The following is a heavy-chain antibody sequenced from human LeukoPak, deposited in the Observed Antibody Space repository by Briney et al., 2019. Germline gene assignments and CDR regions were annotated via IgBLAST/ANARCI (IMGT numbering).Heavy chain of an antibody. CDR3: AKLGSSGWPYGDAFDI. J-gene: IGHJ3*02. D-gene: IGHD6-19*01. V-gene: IGHV3-23*01. CDR2: ISGSGGST. CDR1: GSTFSSYA. Sequence: GGSLRLSCAASGSTFSSYAMSWVRQAPGKGLEWVSAISGSGGSTYYADSVKGRFTISRDNSKNTLYLQMNSLRAEDTAVYYCAKLGSSGWPYGDAFDIWGQGTMVTVSS.